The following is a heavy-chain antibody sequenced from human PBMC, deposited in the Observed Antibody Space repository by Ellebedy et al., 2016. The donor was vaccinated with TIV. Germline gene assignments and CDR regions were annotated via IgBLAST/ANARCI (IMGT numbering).Heavy chain of an antibody. Sequence: ASVKVSCKASGYTFTSYYMHWVRQAPGQGLEWMGRIIPILGRPDYAQSFQGRVTINADKSTGTPYLELSSLRSEDTAVYYCATDSRYSYGYRFNFWGQGTLVIVSS. J-gene: IGHJ4*02. CDR3: ATDSRYSYGYRFNF. CDR1: GYTFTSYY. V-gene: IGHV1-69*04. D-gene: IGHD5-18*01. CDR2: IIPILGRP.